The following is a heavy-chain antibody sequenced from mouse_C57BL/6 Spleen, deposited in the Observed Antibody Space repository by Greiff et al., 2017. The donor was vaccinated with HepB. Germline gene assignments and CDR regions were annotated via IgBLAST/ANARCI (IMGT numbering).Heavy chain of an antibody. CDR1: GFTFSSYA. V-gene: IGHV5-9-1*02. CDR3: TRALDSSGYVDY. Sequence: EVKLQESGEGLVKPGGSLKLSCAASGFTFSSYAMSWVRQTPEKRLEWVAYISSGGDYIYYADTVKGRFTISRDNARNTLYLQMSSLKSEDTAMYYCTRALDSSGYVDYWGQGTTLTVSS. J-gene: IGHJ2*01. D-gene: IGHD3-2*02. CDR2: ISSGGDYI.